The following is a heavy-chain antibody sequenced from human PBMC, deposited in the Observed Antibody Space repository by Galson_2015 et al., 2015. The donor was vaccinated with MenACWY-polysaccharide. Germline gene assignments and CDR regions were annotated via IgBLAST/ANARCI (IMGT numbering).Heavy chain of an antibody. CDR2: ISGLGEST. CDR3: AKSMTILDY. Sequence: SLRLSCAASGFTFYNYAMTWVRQAPGKGLEWVSVISGLGESTFYADSVKGRFTISRDNSKNTMYLQMNSLRAEDTAVYYCAKSMTILDYWGQGTLVTVSS. CDR1: GFTFYNYA. V-gene: IGHV3-23*01. D-gene: IGHD4/OR15-4a*01. J-gene: IGHJ4*02.